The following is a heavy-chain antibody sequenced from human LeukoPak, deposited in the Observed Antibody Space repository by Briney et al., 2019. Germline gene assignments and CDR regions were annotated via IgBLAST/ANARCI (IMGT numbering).Heavy chain of an antibody. CDR2: IKEDGTEK. D-gene: IGHD3-10*02. J-gene: IGHJ6*04. CDR1: GFTFSTFW. Sequence: PGGSLRLSCAASGFTFSTFWMSWVRQAPGKGLEWVANIKEDGTEKYYVDSVKGRFTISRDNAKNSLYLQMNSLRAEDTAVYYCAELGITMIGGVWGKGTTVTISS. CDR3: AELGITMIGGV. V-gene: IGHV3-7*01.